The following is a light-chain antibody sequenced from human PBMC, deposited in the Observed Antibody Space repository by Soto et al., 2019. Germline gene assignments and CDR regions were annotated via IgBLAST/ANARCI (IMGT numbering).Light chain of an antibody. V-gene: IGKV3-11*01. CDR1: QSVSSY. Sequence: EIVLTQSPVTLYLSPGQKATLSCRASQSVSSYLAWYQQKPGQAPRLLIFDASNRATRISARFSGSVSGTDFTLTISNLEPEDSAVYYCQHRSTWPLTFGGGTKVEI. J-gene: IGKJ4*01. CDR3: QHRSTWPLT. CDR2: DAS.